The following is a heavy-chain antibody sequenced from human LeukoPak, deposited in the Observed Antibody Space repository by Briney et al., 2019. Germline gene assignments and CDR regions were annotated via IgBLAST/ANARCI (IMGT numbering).Heavy chain of an antibody. J-gene: IGHJ4*02. CDR1: GGTISSYY. Sequence: SETLSLTSTVSGGTISSYYWSSLRQPPGKRLEWIGYIYYSGSTNYNPSLKSRVTISVDTSTNQFSLKLSSVTAADTAVYYCAREWELLGEFDYWGQGTLVTVSS. D-gene: IGHD1-26*01. CDR3: AREWELLGEFDY. CDR2: IYYSGST. V-gene: IGHV4-59*01.